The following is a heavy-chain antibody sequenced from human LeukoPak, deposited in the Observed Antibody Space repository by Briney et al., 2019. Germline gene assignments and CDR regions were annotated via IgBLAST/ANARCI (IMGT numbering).Heavy chain of an antibody. Sequence: GGSVRLSCEACGFTFSAFWVSSVRQAPGGGLVGVGSIKLGGSERHFVDSVKGRFTISRDNARNPLVLQMDRLRDDDTGGYFCARDGCTSTTCSTLGGFNHWAQGTLVTVSS. CDR3: ARDGCTSTTCSTLGGFNH. CDR1: GFTFSAFW. D-gene: IGHD2-2*01. J-gene: IGHJ4*02. CDR2: IKLGGSER. V-gene: IGHV3-7*01.